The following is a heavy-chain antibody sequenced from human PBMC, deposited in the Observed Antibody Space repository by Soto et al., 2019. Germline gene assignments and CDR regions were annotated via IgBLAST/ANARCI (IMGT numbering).Heavy chain of an antibody. J-gene: IGHJ6*02. CDR3: ARGGFGALIKSDYGMDV. D-gene: IGHD3-10*01. Sequence: QVQLVQSGAEVKKPGSSVKVSCKAAGGTFSSYAISWVRQAPGQGLEWMGGIIPIVGTANYAQKFQGRVTITADESTSTAYLELSSLRSEDTAVYYCARGGFGALIKSDYGMDVWGQGTTVTVSS. CDR2: IIPIVGTA. V-gene: IGHV1-69*01. CDR1: GGTFSSYA.